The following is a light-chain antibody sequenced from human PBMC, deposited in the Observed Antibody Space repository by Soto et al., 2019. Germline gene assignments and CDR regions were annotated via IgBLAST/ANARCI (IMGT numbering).Light chain of an antibody. V-gene: IGKV1-8*01. CDR1: QGISSY. CDR2: AAS. CDR3: QQYYSYPLT. Sequence: AIRMTQSPSSRSASTGDRVTITCRASQGISSYLAWYQQKPGKAPKLLIYAASTLQSGVPSRFSGSGSGTDFTLTISCLQSEDFATYYCQQYYSYPLTFGQGTKVEIK. J-gene: IGKJ1*01.